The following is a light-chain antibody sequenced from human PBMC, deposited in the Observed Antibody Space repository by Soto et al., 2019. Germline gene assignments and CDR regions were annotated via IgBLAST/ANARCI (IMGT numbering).Light chain of an antibody. J-gene: IGLJ1*01. Sequence: QSALTQPDSVSGSPGQSITISCTGTSSDVVNDLLVSWYQQQPGKAPKLMIYEGTKRPAGVSDRFSGSKSGNTASLTVSGLQAADEADYFCKSYAGSNTYVFGSGTKLTVL. CDR2: EGT. CDR3: KSYAGSNTYV. CDR1: SSDVVNDLL. V-gene: IGLV2-14*02.